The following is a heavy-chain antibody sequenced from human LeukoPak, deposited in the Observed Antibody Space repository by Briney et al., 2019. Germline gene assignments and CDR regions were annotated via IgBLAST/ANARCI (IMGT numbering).Heavy chain of an antibody. CDR2: IIPIFGTA. CDR3: ARDPRGGTMVRGVIKYYYYGMDV. Sequence: SVKVSCKASGGTFSSYAISWVRQAPGQGLEWMGGIIPIFGTANYAQKFQGRVTITADKSTSTAYMELSSLRSEDTAVYYCARDPRGGTMVRGVIKYYYYGMDVWGKGTTVTVSS. CDR1: GGTFSSYA. D-gene: IGHD3-10*01. V-gene: IGHV1-69*06. J-gene: IGHJ6*04.